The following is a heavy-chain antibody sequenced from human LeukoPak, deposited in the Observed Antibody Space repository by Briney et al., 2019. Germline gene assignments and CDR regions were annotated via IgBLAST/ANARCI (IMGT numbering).Heavy chain of an antibody. CDR1: GGSISSGGYY. CDR2: IYHSGST. D-gene: IGHD6-19*01. V-gene: IGHV4-30-2*01. J-gene: IGHJ5*02. Sequence: SETLSLTCTVSGGSISSGGYYWSWTRQPPGKGLEWIGYIYHSGSTYYNPSLKSRVTISVDRSKNQFSLKLSSVTAADTAVYYCARPPYSSGLGGNWFDPWGQGTLVTVSS. CDR3: ARPPYSSGLGGNWFDP.